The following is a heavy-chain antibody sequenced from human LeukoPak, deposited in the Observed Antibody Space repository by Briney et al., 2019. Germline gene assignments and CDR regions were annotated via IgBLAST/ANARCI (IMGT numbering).Heavy chain of an antibody. V-gene: IGHV5-10-1*01. D-gene: IGHD1-7*01. Sequence: HGESLKISCKGSGYSFTSYWITWVRQMPGKGLEWMGRIDPRDSYNNYSPPFEGHVSISADKSISTAYLQWSSLKASDTAVYYCARLETGTTSSYGMDVWGHGTTVTVSS. J-gene: IGHJ6*01. CDR1: GYSFTSYW. CDR2: IDPRDSYN. CDR3: ARLETGTTSSYGMDV.